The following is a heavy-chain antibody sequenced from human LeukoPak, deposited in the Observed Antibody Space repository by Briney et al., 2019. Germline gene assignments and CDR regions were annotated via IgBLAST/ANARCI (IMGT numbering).Heavy chain of an antibody. J-gene: IGHJ4*02. CDR3: ARYIAVAANLVGFDY. Sequence: SETLSLTCTVSGGSISSYYWSWIRQPPGKGLEWIGYIYYSGSTNYNPSLKSRVTISVDTSKNQFSLKLSSVTAADTAVYYCARYIAVAANLVGFDYWGQGTLVTVSS. CDR1: GGSISSYY. D-gene: IGHD6-19*01. V-gene: IGHV4-59*08. CDR2: IYYSGST.